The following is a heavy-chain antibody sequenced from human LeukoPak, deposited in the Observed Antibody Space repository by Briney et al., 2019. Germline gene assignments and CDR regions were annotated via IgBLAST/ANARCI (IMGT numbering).Heavy chain of an antibody. J-gene: IGHJ6*03. CDR3: ARVPRSYYYYYYMDV. CDR1: GGSISGSH. Sequence: SETLSLTCLVSGGSISGSHWSWIRQPPGKGLEWLGYIYYSGSSNYNPSLKSRVTMSADTSKNQFSLKLSSVTAADTAVYYCARVPRSYYYYYYMDVWGKGTTVTVSS. CDR2: IYYSGSS. V-gene: IGHV4-59*01.